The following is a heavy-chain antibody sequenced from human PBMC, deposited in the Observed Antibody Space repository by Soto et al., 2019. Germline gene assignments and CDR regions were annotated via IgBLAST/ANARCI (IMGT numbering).Heavy chain of an antibody. CDR2: INAGNGNT. CDR1: GYTFTSYA. V-gene: IGHV1-3*01. D-gene: IGHD5-12*01. J-gene: IGHJ4*02. Sequence: RASVKVSFKASGYTFTSYAIHWVRQAPGQRLEWMGWINAGNGNTKYSQKFQGRVIITRDTSAGTAYMELRSLRSEDTAVYYCATPIVAFYWGQGTLVTVSS. CDR3: ATPIVAFY.